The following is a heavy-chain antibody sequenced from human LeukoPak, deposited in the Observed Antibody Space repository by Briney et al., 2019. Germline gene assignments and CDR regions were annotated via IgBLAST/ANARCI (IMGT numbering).Heavy chain of an antibody. CDR1: GGSISSSTYF. Sequence: PSETLSLTCTVSGGSISSSTYFWVWIPPPPGQGLEWIGSINYSGRITYNPSLKSRVTVSLDTSKNQYSLTLSSVTAADTAVYYCARGRRITCGGVIVKGNYFDYWGQGTLVTVSS. CDR2: INYSGRI. V-gene: IGHV4-39*07. J-gene: IGHJ4*02. CDR3: ARGRRITCGGVIVKGNYFDY. D-gene: IGHD3-16*02.